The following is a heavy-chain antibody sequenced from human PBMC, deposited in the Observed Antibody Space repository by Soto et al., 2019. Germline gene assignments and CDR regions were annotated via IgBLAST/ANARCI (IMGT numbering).Heavy chain of an antibody. CDR1: GFTFSFYG. D-gene: IGHD1-26*01. Sequence: GGSLRLSCAASGFTFSFYGMHWVRQAPGKGLEWVAVIWYDGNIKYYADSVKGRFTISRDNSKNTLFLQMNSLRAEDTAVYYCARVSEGGSYYGGLDYWGQGTLVTVSS. CDR2: IWYDGNIK. CDR3: ARVSEGGSYYGGLDY. J-gene: IGHJ4*02. V-gene: IGHV3-33*01.